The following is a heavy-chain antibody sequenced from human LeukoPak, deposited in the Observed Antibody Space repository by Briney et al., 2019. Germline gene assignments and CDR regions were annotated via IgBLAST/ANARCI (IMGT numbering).Heavy chain of an antibody. D-gene: IGHD2-15*01. CDR1: GGSFSGYY. CDR3: ARPGGGPIR. CDR2: INHSGST. V-gene: IGHV4-34*01. Sequence: SETLSLTCAVYGGSFSGYYRSWIRQPPGKGLEWIGEINHSGSTNYNPSLKSRVTISVDTSKNQFSLKMTSVTAADTAIYYCARPGGGPIRWGQGTLVTVSS. J-gene: IGHJ4*02.